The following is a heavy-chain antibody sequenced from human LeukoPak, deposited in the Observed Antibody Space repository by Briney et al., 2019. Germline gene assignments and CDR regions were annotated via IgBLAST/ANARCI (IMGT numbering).Heavy chain of an antibody. V-gene: IGHV4-4*07. Sequence: SETLSLTCTVSGGSISSYYWSWIRQPPGKGLEWIGRIYTSGSTNYNPSLKSRVTMSVDTSKNQFSLKLSSVTAADTAVYYCARSPMVRGVIITVGPYYYYMDVWGKGTTVTVSS. CDR1: GGSISSYY. J-gene: IGHJ6*03. CDR3: ARSPMVRGVIITVGPYYYYMDV. CDR2: IYTSGST. D-gene: IGHD3-10*01.